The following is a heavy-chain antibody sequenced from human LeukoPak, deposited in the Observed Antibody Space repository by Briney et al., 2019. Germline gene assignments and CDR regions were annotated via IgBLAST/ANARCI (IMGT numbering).Heavy chain of an antibody. CDR2: INHSGST. D-gene: IGHD2-15*01. V-gene: IGHV4-34*01. J-gene: IGHJ4*02. CDR3: ARGSCSGGSCLGDY. Sequence: PSETLSLTCTVSGGSISSYYWSWIRQPPGKGLEWIGEINHSGSTNYNPSLKSRVTMSVDTSKNQFSLKLSSVTAADTAVYYCARGSCSGGSCLGDYWGQGTLVTVSS. CDR1: GGSISSYY.